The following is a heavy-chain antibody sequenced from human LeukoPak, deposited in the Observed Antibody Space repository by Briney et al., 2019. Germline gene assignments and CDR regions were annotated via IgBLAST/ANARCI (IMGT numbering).Heavy chain of an antibody. CDR1: GFTFSSYW. V-gene: IGHV3-74*01. CDR2: INSDGSST. CDR3: ARDGAYDFWSGYQYYFDY. Sequence: GGSLRLSCAASGFTFSSYWMHWVRQAPGKGLVWVSRINSDGSSTSYADSVKGRFTISRDNAKNTLYLQMNSLRAEDTAVYYCARDGAYDFWSGYQYYFDYWGQGTLVTVSS. J-gene: IGHJ4*02. D-gene: IGHD3-3*01.